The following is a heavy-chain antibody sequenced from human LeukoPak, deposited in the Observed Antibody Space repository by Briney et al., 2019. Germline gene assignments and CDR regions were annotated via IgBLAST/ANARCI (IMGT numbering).Heavy chain of an antibody. CDR3: IAERSVWFGET. CDR2: IKSKTDGGTT. Sequence: PGGSLRLSCAVSGFTFSKVWMSWVRQAPGKGLEWVGRIKSKTDGGTTDYAAAVKGRITISRDDSKNTLYLQMNSLKTEDRGVYFCIAERSVWFGETWGQGTMVTVSS. D-gene: IGHD3-10*01. J-gene: IGHJ3*01. CDR1: GFTFSKVW. V-gene: IGHV3-15*01.